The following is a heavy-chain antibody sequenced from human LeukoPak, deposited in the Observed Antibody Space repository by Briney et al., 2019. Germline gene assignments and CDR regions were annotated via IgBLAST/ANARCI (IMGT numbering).Heavy chain of an antibody. Sequence: GGSLSLSCAASGFTFCSYSMNWVRQAPGKGLEWVSSISSSSSYIYYADSVKGRFTISRDNAKNSLYLQMNSLRAEDTAVYYCARSGPEIVVADAFDIWGQGTMVTVSS. D-gene: IGHD3-22*01. CDR1: GFTFCSYS. J-gene: IGHJ3*02. CDR3: ARSGPEIVVADAFDI. V-gene: IGHV3-21*01. CDR2: ISSSSSYI.